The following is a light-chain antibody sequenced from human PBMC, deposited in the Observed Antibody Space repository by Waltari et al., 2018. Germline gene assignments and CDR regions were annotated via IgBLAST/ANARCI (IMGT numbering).Light chain of an antibody. V-gene: IGLV2-14*03. CDR2: AVS. J-gene: IGLJ3*02. CDR3: SSYTSTDTWV. CDR1: SSDIGTYNY. Sequence: QSALTQPAPVSGSPGQSIPISCTGTSSDIGTYNYVSWYQQHPGKAPKLMIYAVSNRPSGVSNRFSASKSGNTASLTISGLQAEDEADYYCSSYTSTDTWVFGGWTKLTVL.